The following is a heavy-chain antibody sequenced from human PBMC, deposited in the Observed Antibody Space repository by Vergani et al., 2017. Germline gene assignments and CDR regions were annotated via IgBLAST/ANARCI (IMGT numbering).Heavy chain of an antibody. CDR2: ISGSGGST. CDR3: TKVLGDCWSGYDSDPYFDY. CDR1: GFTFSSSA. Sequence: EVQLVESGGGLVKPGGSLRLSCAASGFTFSSSAMSWVRQAPGKGLEWFSAISGSGGSTYYADSVKGRFPISRDNSKNTLYLQMNSLRAEDTAVYYCTKVLGDCWSGYDSDPYFDYWGQGTLVTVSS. J-gene: IGHJ4*02. D-gene: IGHD3-3*01. V-gene: IGHV3-23*04.